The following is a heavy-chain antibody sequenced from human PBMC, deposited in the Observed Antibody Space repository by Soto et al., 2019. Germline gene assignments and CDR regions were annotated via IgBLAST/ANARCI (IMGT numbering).Heavy chain of an antibody. CDR3: AKDGEMATPAGYYFDY. D-gene: IGHD5-12*01. CDR1: GFTFSSYG. Sequence: QVQLVESGGGVVQPGRSLRLSCAASGFTFSSYGMHWVRQAPGKGLEWVAVISYDGSNKYYADSVKGRFTISRDNSKNTLELQMNSLRAEDTAVYYCAKDGEMATPAGYYFDYWGQGTLVTVSS. CDR2: ISYDGSNK. J-gene: IGHJ4*02. V-gene: IGHV3-30*18.